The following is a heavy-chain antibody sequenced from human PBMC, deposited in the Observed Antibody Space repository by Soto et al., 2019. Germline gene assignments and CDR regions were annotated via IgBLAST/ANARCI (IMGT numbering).Heavy chain of an antibody. CDR2: IAYDGGNK. D-gene: IGHD6-13*01. CDR3: ASQLSVAGNYFFYYAMDV. Sequence: EVSLRLSCAASGFTLSSYAMHWVRQAACKGLEWVGVIAYDGGNKYYADSVKGRFTISRDNSKNTVYLQMNSLRVDDTAVYYCASQLSVAGNYFFYYAMDVWGQGTTVTVSS. CDR1: GFTLSSYA. J-gene: IGHJ6*02. V-gene: IGHV3-30-3*01.